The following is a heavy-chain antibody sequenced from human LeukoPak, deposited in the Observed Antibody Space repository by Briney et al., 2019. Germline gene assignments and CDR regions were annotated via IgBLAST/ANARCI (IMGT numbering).Heavy chain of an antibody. Sequence: SQTLSLTCAISGDSVSSNSAAWNWIRQSPSRGLEWLGRAYYRSTWYNDYAVSVESRITINPDTSKNQFSLQLNSVTPEDTAVYYCARDLSRFGELILDSWGQGTLVTVSS. D-gene: IGHD3-10*01. CDR2: AYYRSTWYN. CDR1: GDSVSSNSAA. V-gene: IGHV6-1*01. J-gene: IGHJ4*02. CDR3: ARDLSRFGELILDS.